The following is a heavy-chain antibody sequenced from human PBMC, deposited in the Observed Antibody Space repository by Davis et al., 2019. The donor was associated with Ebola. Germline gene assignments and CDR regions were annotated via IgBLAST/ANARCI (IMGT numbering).Heavy chain of an antibody. V-gene: IGHV3-21*01. J-gene: IGHJ4*02. CDR3: ARDYPVGRGSSWSV. CDR1: GFTFSSYA. D-gene: IGHD6-13*01. Sequence: PGGSLRLSCAASGFTFSSYAMSWVRQAPGKGLEWVSSISSSSSYIYYADSVKGRFTISRDNAKNSLYLQMNSLRAEDTAVYYCARDYPVGRGSSWSVWGQGTLVTVSS. CDR2: ISSSSSYI.